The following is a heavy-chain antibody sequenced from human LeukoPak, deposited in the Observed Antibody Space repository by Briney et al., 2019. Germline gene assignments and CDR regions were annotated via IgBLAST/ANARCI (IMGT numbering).Heavy chain of an antibody. V-gene: IGHV3-7*01. D-gene: IGHD2-8*02. CDR2: IKQDGTEK. CDR3: ARAPATNEWRCMDY. J-gene: IGHJ4*02. Sequence: GGSLRLSCAASGFTFSNYWMGWVRQAPGKGLEWVANIKQDGTEKRYVDPVKGRFTISRDNAKNSLYLQMNSLRAEDTAVYYCARAPATNEWRCMDYWGQGTLVTISS. CDR1: GFTFSNYW.